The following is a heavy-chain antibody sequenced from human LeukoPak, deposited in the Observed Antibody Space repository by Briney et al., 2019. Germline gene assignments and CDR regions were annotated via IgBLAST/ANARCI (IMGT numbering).Heavy chain of an antibody. Sequence: PGGSLRLFCAAAGFSFSTYSMNWVRQTPGKGLEWVSSISRTSSYIYYADSVKGRFTLSRDNGKNSLYLQMNSLRAEDTAVYYCARGGMGANSQEYFYYGMDVWGQGTTVTVSS. CDR3: ARGGMGANSQEYFYYGMDV. CDR2: ISRTSSYI. J-gene: IGHJ6*02. CDR1: GFSFSTYS. V-gene: IGHV3-21*01. D-gene: IGHD2-8*01.